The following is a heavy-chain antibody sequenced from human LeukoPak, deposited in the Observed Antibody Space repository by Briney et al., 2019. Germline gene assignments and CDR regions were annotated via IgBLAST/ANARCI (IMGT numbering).Heavy chain of an antibody. CDR2: IKSKADGVTT. CDR1: GFTFSNAW. J-gene: IGHJ4*02. CDR3: TTDSPDVVMQGGNFDY. D-gene: IGHD5-12*01. Sequence: GGSLRLXCAASGFTFSNAWMSWGRQAPGKGLEWVGRIKSKADGVTTDYAAPVKGRFTISRDDSKNTLYLQMNSLKTEDTAVYYCTTDSPDVVMQGGNFDYWGQGTLVTVSS. V-gene: IGHV3-15*01.